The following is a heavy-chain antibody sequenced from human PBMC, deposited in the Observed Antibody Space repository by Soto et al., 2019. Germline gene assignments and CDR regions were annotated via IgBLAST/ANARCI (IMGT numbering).Heavy chain of an antibody. CDR2: ISSNTNSI. Sequence: PGGSLRLSCAASGFKFTDFYMSWMRQAPGKGLEWLSYISSNTNSIYYADSVKGRFTISRDNATNSLYLQMNSLRVEDTAVYYCVRNGDGYHPYFDFWGQGTQVTVYS. CDR3: VRNGDGYHPYFDF. J-gene: IGHJ4*02. D-gene: IGHD5-18*01. CDR1: GFKFTDFY. V-gene: IGHV3-11*01.